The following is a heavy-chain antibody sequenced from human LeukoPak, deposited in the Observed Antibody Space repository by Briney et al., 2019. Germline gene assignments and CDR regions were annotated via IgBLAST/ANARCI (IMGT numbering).Heavy chain of an antibody. Sequence: ASVKVSCKASGYTFTGYYMHWVRQAPGQGLEWMGWINPNSGGTNYAQKFRGRVTMTRDTSTSTAYMELSRLRSDDTAVYYCARSLIVVVTYPGDDAFDIWGQGTMVTVSS. CDR3: ARSLIVVVTYPGDDAFDI. CDR2: INPNSGGT. CDR1: GYTFTGYY. V-gene: IGHV1-2*02. J-gene: IGHJ3*02. D-gene: IGHD2-21*02.